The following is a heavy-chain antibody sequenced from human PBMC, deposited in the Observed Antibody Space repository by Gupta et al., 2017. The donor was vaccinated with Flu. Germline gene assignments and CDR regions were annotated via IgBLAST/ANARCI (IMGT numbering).Heavy chain of an antibody. CDR3: ARGRVGATFSGFYMDV. CDR2: INPASGGT. CDR1: EYIFTGYS. Sequence: QVQLVQSGAEVKKPGASVKVSCEGSEYIFTGYSMHWMRQAPGQGLEWMGRINPASGGTKYAQKFLGRVTLTSDTSNGTAYMELSSLTSDDTAVYYCARGRVGATFSGFYMDVWGKGTTVVVSS. J-gene: IGHJ6*03. D-gene: IGHD1-26*01. V-gene: IGHV1-2*06.